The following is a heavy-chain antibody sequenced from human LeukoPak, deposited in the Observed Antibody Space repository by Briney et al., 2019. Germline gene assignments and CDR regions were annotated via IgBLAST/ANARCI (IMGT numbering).Heavy chain of an antibody. V-gene: IGHV4-30-4*01. CDR3: ARSFDNDSSVDY. J-gene: IGHJ4*02. Sequence: SQTLSLTCTVSVGSISSGDYYWSWIRQPPGKGLEWIGYIYYSGSTYYNPSLKSRVTISVDTSKNQFSLKLSSVTAADTAVYYCARSFDNDSSVDYWGQGTLVTVSS. CDR2: IYYSGST. CDR1: VGSISSGDYY. D-gene: IGHD3-22*01.